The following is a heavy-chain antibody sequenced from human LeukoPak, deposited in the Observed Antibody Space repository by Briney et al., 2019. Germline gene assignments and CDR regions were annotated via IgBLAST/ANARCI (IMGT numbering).Heavy chain of an antibody. CDR1: GFTFSSYS. D-gene: IGHD2-2*01. CDR2: IKHDGSEK. CDR3: ARDVEPAGWVGGY. V-gene: IGHV3-7*01. Sequence: PGGSLRLSCAASGFTFSSYSMNWVRQAPGKGLEWVANIKHDGSEKNYLDSVKGRFTISRDTAKNLVYLQMNSLRVEDTAVYYCARDVEPAGWVGGYWGQGVLVTVSS. J-gene: IGHJ4*02.